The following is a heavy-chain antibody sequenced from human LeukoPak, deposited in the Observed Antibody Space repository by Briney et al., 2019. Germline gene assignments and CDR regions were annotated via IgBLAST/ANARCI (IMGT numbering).Heavy chain of an antibody. Sequence: GGSLRLSCAASGFTFDTYSFHWVRQAPGKGLEWVALISHDGRRKFYADAVKGRFTISRDGSKNTLSLQMTSLRVEDTSLYYCARDPSFSRGFNFVLSSWGQGTLVTVSS. J-gene: IGHJ5*02. CDR2: ISHDGRRK. CDR3: ARDPSFSRGFNFVLSS. D-gene: IGHD5-12*01. V-gene: IGHV3-30*04. CDR1: GFTFDTYS.